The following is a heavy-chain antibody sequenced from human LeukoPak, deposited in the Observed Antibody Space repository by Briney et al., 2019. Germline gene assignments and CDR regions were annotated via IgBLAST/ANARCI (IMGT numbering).Heavy chain of an antibody. V-gene: IGHV3-30*04. CDR1: GVTFSSYA. J-gene: IGHJ4*02. D-gene: IGHD3-10*01. CDR3: ARDPEYYYGSGNLLDY. CDR2: ISYDGSNK. Sequence: PGGSLRLSCAASGVTFSSYAMHWVRQAPGKGLEWVAVISYDGSNKYYADSVKGRFTISRDNSKNTLYLQMNSLRAEDTAVYYCARDPEYYYGSGNLLDYWGQGTLVTVSS.